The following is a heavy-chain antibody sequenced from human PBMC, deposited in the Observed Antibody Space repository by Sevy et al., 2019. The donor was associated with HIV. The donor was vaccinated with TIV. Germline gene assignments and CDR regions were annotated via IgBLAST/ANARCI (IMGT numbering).Heavy chain of an antibody. Sequence: GESLKISCAASGFTFRTFAMSWVRQAPCEGLQWVSSISDTGTSTYYADSVEGRFTISRDNSQKTLYLQMNSLRAEDTALYFCAKYAGDFPHFDYWGQGTLVTVSS. CDR2: ISDTGTST. CDR3: AKYAGDFPHFDY. D-gene: IGHD7-27*01. CDR1: GFTFRTFA. J-gene: IGHJ4*02. V-gene: IGHV3-23*01.